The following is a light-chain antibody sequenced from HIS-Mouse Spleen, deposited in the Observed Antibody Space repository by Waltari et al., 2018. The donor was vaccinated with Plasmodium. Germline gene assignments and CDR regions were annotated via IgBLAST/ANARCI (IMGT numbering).Light chain of an antibody. CDR2: DVS. J-gene: IGLJ3*02. CDR3: CSYAGSYTWV. V-gene: IGLV2-11*01. Sequence: QSALTQPRSVSGPPGQSVAIPCTGTSSDVGGFNDVSWYQQHPGKSPMLMIYDVSTRPCGVPGRCSGSKSSNTASLTSSGLQAEDEADYYCCSYAGSYTWVFGGGTKLTVL. CDR1: SSDVGGFND.